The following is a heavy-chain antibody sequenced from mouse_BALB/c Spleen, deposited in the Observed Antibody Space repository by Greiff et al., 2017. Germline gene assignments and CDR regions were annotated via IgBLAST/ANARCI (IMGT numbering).Heavy chain of an antibody. CDR2: ISYSGST. Sequence: EVNLVESGPGLVKPSQSLSLTCTVTGYSITSDYAWNWIRQFPGNKLEWMGYISYSGSTSYNPSLKSRISITRDTSKNQFFLQWNSVTTEDTATYYCARWDRYAFADWGQGTLVTVSA. V-gene: IGHV3-2*02. CDR3: ARWDRYAFAD. D-gene: IGHD2-14*01. CDR1: GYSITSDYA. J-gene: IGHJ3*01.